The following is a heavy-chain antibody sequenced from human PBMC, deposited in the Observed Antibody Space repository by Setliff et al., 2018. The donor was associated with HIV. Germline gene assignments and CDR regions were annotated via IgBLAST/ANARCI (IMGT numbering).Heavy chain of an antibody. CDR1: GESFSGYH. J-gene: IGHJ3*01. D-gene: IGHD6-19*01. CDR3: RSSAWYGGDAFDL. V-gene: IGHV4-34*01. CDR2: INHSGST. Sequence: SETLSLTCAVYGESFSGYHWSWIRQPPGKGLEWIGEINHSGSTSYNPSLKSRVTISLDTSKSHFSLRLNSVTAADTAVYYCRSSAWYGGDAFDLWDQGTMVTVSS.